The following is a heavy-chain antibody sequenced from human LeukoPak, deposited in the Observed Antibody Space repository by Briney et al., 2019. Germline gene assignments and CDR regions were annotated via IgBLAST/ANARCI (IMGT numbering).Heavy chain of an antibody. CDR2: IRYDGSNK. D-gene: IGHD3-22*01. CDR3: AKDQSAHYDSSGSDY. J-gene: IGHJ4*02. V-gene: IGHV3-30*02. CDR1: GFTFSSYG. Sequence: GGSLRLSCAASGFTFSSYGMHWVRQAPGKGLEWVAFIRYDGSNKYYADSVKGRFTISRDNSKNTLYLQMNSLRAEDTAVYYCAKDQSAHYDSSGSDYWGQGTLVTVSS.